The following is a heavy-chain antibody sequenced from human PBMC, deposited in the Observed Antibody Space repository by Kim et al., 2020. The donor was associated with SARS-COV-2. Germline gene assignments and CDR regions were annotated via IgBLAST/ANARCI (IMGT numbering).Heavy chain of an antibody. Sequence: GGSLRLSCAASGFTFSSYGMHWVRQAPGKGLEWVAVIWYDGSNKYYADSVKGRFTISRDNSKNTLYLQMNSLRAEDTAVYYCARDRDILTGYFFDYWGQGTLVTVSS. CDR1: GFTFSSYG. D-gene: IGHD3-9*01. CDR2: IWYDGSNK. J-gene: IGHJ4*02. V-gene: IGHV3-33*01. CDR3: ARDRDILTGYFFDY.